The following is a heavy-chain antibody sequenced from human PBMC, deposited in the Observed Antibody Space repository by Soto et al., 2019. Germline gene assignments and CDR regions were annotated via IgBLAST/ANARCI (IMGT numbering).Heavy chain of an antibody. D-gene: IGHD4-17*01. CDR1: GGSISPYY. CDR3: VRVGGYYGDYPNFDY. CDR2: IYYTGST. V-gene: IGHV4-59*01. J-gene: IGHJ4*02. Sequence: SETLSLTCTVSGGSISPYYWSWIRQPPGKGLEWIGYIYYTGSTKYNPSLKSRVTISVDTTKNQFSLRLSSVTAADTAVYYCVRVGGYYGDYPNFDYWGQGTLVTVSS.